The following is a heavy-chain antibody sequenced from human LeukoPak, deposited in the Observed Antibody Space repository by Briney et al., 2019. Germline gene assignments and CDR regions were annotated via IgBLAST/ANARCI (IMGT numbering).Heavy chain of an antibody. CDR1: GGSISSSSYY. D-gene: IGHD3-22*01. CDR2: IYYSGST. J-gene: IGHJ3*02. CDR3: ARPYYYDSSSYYDAFDI. V-gene: IGHV4-39*01. Sequence: SSETLSLTCTVSGGSISSSSYYWGWIRQPPGKGLEWIGSIYYSGSTYYNPSLKSRVTISVDTSKNQFSLKLSSVTAADTAVYYCARPYYYDSSSYYDAFDIWGQGTMVTVSS.